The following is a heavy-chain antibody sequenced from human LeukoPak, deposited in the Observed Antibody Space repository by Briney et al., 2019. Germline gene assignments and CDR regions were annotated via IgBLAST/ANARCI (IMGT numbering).Heavy chain of an antibody. V-gene: IGHV4-34*01. CDR3: ARGLPPGFDY. Sequence: SETLSLTCAVYGGSFSGYYWSWIRQPPGKGLEWIGEINHSGSTNYNPSLKSRVTISVDTSKNQFSLKLSSVTAADTAVYYCARGLPPGFDYWGQGTLVIVSS. D-gene: IGHD1-26*01. CDR2: INHSGST. J-gene: IGHJ4*02. CDR1: GGSFSGYY.